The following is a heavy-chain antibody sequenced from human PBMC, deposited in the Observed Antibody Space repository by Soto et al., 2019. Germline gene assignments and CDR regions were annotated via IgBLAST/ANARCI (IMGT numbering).Heavy chain of an antibody. V-gene: IGHV3-7*01. CDR3: ARDGTIPTEGSMDV. CDR1: GFTFSSYW. J-gene: IGHJ6*03. Sequence: GGSLRLSCAASGFTFSSYWMSWVRQAPGKGLEWVANIKQDGSEKYYVDSVKGRFTISRDNAKNSLYLQMNSLRAEDTAVYYCARDGTIPTEGSMDVWGKGTTVTVSS. D-gene: IGHD2-2*02. CDR2: IKQDGSEK.